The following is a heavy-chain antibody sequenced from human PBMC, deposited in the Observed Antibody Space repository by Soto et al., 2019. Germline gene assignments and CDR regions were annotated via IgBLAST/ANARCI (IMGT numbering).Heavy chain of an antibody. CDR2: ISGSGGST. CDR3: AKRSQPTYYYYGMDV. V-gene: IGHV3-23*01. D-gene: IGHD2-2*01. J-gene: IGHJ6*02. CDR1: GFTFSSYA. Sequence: GGSLRLSCAASGFTFSSYAMSWVRQAPGKGLEWVSAISGSGGSTYYADSVKGRFTISRDNSKNTLYLQMNSLRAEDTAVYYCAKRSQPTYYYYGMDVWGQGTTVTVSS.